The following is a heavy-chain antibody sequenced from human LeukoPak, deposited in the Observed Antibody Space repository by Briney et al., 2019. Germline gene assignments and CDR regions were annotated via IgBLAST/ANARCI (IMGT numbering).Heavy chain of an antibody. CDR3: ARGHGVY. CDR1: GFTFSIYG. Sequence: GGSLRLSCAASGFTFSIYGMHWVRQAPGKGLKWVAVIWEDGSNIYYADSVKGRFTISRDNSKNTLYLQMNSLRVEDTAVYYCARGHGVYWGQGTLVTVSS. V-gene: IGHV3-33*01. J-gene: IGHJ4*02. D-gene: IGHD3-3*01. CDR2: IWEDGSNI.